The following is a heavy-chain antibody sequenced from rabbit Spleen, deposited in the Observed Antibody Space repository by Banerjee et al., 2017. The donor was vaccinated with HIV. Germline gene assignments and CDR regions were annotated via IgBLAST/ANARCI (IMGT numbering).Heavy chain of an antibody. CDR2: IYGGNSRST. CDR1: GVFFSSGYD. D-gene: IGHD1-1*01. J-gene: IGHJ4*01. Sequence: QEQLVESGGGLVQPGGSLTLSCKASGVFFSSGYDMCWVRQAPGKGLEWIACIYGGNSRSTYYATWAKGRFTISKTSSTTVTLQMTSLTVADTATYFCARDLDGVIGWNFYLWGPGTLVTVS. CDR3: ARDLDGVIGWNFYL. V-gene: IGHV1S45*01.